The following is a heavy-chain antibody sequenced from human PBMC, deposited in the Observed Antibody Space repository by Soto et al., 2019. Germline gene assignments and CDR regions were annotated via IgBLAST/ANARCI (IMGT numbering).Heavy chain of an antibody. CDR2: IYRTGNT. CDR3: ARGDYQYSIDY. J-gene: IGHJ4*02. D-gene: IGHD2-2*01. V-gene: IGHV4-30-2*01. Sequence: PSATLSLTCPVSGDSMTSGDYSWSWIRQPPGKGLEWLGYIYRTGNTHYSPSLKSRVSISQDRSKNQFSLELTSVTAADTAVYYCARGDYQYSIDYWGQGTLVNVPQ. CDR1: GDSMTSGDYS.